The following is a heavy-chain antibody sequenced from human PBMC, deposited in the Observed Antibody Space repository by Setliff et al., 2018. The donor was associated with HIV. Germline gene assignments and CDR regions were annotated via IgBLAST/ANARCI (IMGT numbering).Heavy chain of an antibody. J-gene: IGHJ4*02. CDR3: ARSLREYSYGSPDY. D-gene: IGHD5-18*01. CDR2: SNAGDGNT. Sequence: ASVKVSCKASGYTFTSYAMHWVRQAPGQRLEWMGWSNAGDGNTKYSQEFQGRVTISRDIHANTAYMELSSLRSEDTAIYYCARSLREYSYGSPDYWGPGTLVTVSS. V-gene: IGHV1-3*01. CDR1: GYTFTSYA.